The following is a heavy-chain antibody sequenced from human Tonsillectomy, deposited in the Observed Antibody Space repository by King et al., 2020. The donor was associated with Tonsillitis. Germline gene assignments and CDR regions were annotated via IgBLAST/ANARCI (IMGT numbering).Heavy chain of an antibody. CDR1: GFTFSSYN. D-gene: IGHD2-2*01. CDR3: ARASYCSSTNCYHYWYFDL. CDR2: ISSRSTYI. J-gene: IGHJ2*01. V-gene: IGHV3-21*06. Sequence: VQLVESGGGLVKPGGSLRLSCAASGFTFSSYNMNWVRQAPGQGLEWVSSISSRSTYIYYADSVRGRFTISRDNAKHSLYLQINSLKAEVTAVYYCARASYCSSTNCYHYWYFDLWGRGTRVTVSS.